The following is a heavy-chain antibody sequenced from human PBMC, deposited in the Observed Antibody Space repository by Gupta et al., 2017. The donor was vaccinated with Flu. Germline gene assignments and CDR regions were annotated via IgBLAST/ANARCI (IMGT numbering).Heavy chain of an antibody. CDR1: GFPCCSYE. J-gene: IGHJ6*02. CDR2: ISSSGSTI. D-gene: IGHD6-13*01. V-gene: IGHV3-48*03. CDR3: AREDRAAAGTLYYYGMDV. Sequence: EVQLVESGGGLVQPGGSLRLSCAASGFPCCSYEMNWVRQSLGKGLEWVSYISSSGSTIYYADSVKGRFTISRDNAKNSLYLQMNSLRAEDTAVYYCAREDRAAAGTLYYYGMDVWGQGTTVTVSS.